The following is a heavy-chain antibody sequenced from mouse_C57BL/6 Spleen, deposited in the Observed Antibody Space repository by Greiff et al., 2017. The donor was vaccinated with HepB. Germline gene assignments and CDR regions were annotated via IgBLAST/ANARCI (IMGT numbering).Heavy chain of an antibody. Sequence: VKLQQSGAELVRPGASVKLSCKASGYTFTDYYINWVKQRPGQGLEWIARIYHGSGNTYYNEKFKGKATLTAEKSSSTAYMQLSSLTSEDSAVYFCARSAGSSRFAYWGQVTLVTVSA. CDR2: IYHGSGNT. D-gene: IGHD1-1*01. V-gene: IGHV1-76*01. CDR3: ARSAGSSRFAY. CDR1: GYTFTDYY. J-gene: IGHJ3*01.